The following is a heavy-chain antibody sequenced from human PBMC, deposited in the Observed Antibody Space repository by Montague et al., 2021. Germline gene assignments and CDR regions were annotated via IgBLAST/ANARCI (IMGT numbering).Heavy chain of an antibody. CDR1: GFSFSSYW. Sequence: SLRLSCAASGFSFSSYWMHWVRQAPGKGLLWVSRITLDGSNTTFADSVKGRFTTSRDNAKATLYLQMNSLRVEDTAVYYCARNVASAAPGAFDIWGQGTLVTVSS. V-gene: IGHV3-74*01. D-gene: IGHD6-13*01. CDR2: ITLDGSNT. CDR3: ARNVASAAPGAFDI. J-gene: IGHJ4*03.